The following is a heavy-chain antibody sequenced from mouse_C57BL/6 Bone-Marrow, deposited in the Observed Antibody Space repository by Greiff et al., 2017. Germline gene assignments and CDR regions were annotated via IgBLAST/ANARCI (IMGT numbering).Heavy chain of an antibody. Sequence: QVQLQQPGAELVRPGTSVKLSCKASGYTFTSYWMHWVKQRPGQGLEWIGVIDPSDSYTNYNQKLKGKATLTVDTSSSTASMQLSSLTSEDSAVYYCARGGIITPWFAYWGQGTLVTVSA. CDR2: IDPSDSYT. CDR3: ARGGIITPWFAY. D-gene: IGHD1-1*01. J-gene: IGHJ3*01. V-gene: IGHV1-59*01. CDR1: GYTFTSYW.